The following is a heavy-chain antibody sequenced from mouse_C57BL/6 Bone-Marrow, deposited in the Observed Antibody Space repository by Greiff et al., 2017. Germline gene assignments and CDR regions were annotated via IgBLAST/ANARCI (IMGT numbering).Heavy chain of an antibody. CDR3: TGNSGRVHYWYFDV. D-gene: IGHD4-1*01. Sequence: VQLQQSGAELVSPGASVTLSCKASGYTFTDYEMHWVKQTPVHGLAWIGAIDPETGGTAYNQKFKGKDILTADKSSSTAYMELRSRTSEDSAVYVCTGNSGRVHYWYFDVWGTGTTVTVSS. V-gene: IGHV1-15*01. J-gene: IGHJ1*03. CDR2: IDPETGGT. CDR1: GYTFTDYE.